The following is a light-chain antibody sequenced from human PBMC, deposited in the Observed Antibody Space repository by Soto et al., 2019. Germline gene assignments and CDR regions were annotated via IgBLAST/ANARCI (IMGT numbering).Light chain of an antibody. J-gene: IGLJ1*01. V-gene: IGLV2-14*01. CDR3: NSLSAAGSSYV. CDR1: SSDVGSHYH. CDR2: EVS. Sequence: QSVLTQPASVSGSPGQSIAISCTGTSSDVGSHYHVSWYQQYPGKAPKLIIYEVSNRPSGVSARFSGSKFGSTASLTISGLQAEDEAEYYCNSLSAAGSSYVFGPGTKLTVL.